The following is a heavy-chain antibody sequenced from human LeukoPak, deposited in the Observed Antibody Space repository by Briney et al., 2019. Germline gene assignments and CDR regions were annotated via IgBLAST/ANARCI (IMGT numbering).Heavy chain of an antibody. V-gene: IGHV4-59*01. Sequence: SETLSLTCTVSGGSISSYYWSWIRQPPGKGLEWIGYIYYSGSTNYNPSLKSRVTISVDTSKNQFSLKLSSVTAADTAVYYCARATAAAGGYYYYYYGMDVWGQGTTVTVSS. CDR3: ARATAAAGGYYYYYYGMDV. CDR2: IYYSGST. CDR1: GGSISSYY. J-gene: IGHJ6*02. D-gene: IGHD6-13*01.